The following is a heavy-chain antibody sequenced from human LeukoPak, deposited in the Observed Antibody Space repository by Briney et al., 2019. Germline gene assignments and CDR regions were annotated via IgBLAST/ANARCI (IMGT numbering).Heavy chain of an antibody. CDR1: GFTFSTYA. V-gene: IGHV3-23*01. J-gene: IGHJ4*02. Sequence: GGSLRLSCAASGFTFSTYATSWVRQAPGKGLEWVSAISGSGGSTYYADSVKGRFTISRDNSKNTLFLQMNSLRAEDMAVYYCAKFAGSYPQDRFDYWGQGTLVTVSS. CDR2: ISGSGGST. D-gene: IGHD1-26*01. CDR3: AKFAGSYPQDRFDY.